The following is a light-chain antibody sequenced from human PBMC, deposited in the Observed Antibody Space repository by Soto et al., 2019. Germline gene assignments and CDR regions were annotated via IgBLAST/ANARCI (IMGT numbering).Light chain of an antibody. CDR3: AAWDDSLNGYV. CDR1: SSNIGSNT. CDR2: SNN. J-gene: IGLJ1*01. V-gene: IGLV1-44*01. Sequence: QSVLTQPPSASGTPGQRVTISCSGSSSNIGSNTVNWYQPLPGTAPKLLIYSNNQRPSVVPDRFSGYKSGTSASLAISGLQSEDEADYYCAAWDDSLNGYVFGTGTKVTVL.